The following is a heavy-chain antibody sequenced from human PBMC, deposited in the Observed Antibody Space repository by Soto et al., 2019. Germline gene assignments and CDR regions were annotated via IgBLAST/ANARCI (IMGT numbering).Heavy chain of an antibody. CDR1: GDSVSSNSAA. J-gene: IGHJ6*03. CDR2: TYYRSRWYN. CDR3: AGTTSHHWLYMDV. Sequence: QVQLQESGPGLVKPSQTLSLTCVISGDSVSSNSAAWNWIRLSPSRGLEWLARTYYRSRWYNDYALSVRSRLTVTPDTSKNQFSLQLTSVTPEDTAVYYCAGTTSHHWLYMDVWGKGATVTVSS. V-gene: IGHV6-1*01. D-gene: IGHD1-7*01.